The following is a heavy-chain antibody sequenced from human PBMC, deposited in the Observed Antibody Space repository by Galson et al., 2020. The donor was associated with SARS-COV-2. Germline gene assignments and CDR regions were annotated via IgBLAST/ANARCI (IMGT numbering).Heavy chain of an antibody. Sequence: ASVKVSCKASGYTFTGYYMHWVRQAPGQGLEWMGWINANNGGTNYAQKFQGRVTMTRDTSFSTAYMDLSSLTSDDTALYYCVRVGSKETPAGGFDIWGQGTMVTVSS. CDR2: INANNGGT. CDR1: GYTFTGYY. D-gene: IGHD1-26*01. J-gene: IGHJ3*02. V-gene: IGHV1-2*02. CDR3: VRVGSKETPAGGFDI.